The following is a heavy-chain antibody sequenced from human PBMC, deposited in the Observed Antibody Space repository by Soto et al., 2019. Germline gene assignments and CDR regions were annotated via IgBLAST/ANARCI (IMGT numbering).Heavy chain of an antibody. J-gene: IGHJ6*02. Sequence: QVQLVQSGAEVKKPGSSVKVSCKASGGTFSSFTISWVRQAPGQGLEWMGGIIPKYGTANYAQKFQGRVTITADASTRTAYMELSSLRSEDTAVYYCAKDRRADWESYYYYAMDVWGQGTTVTVSS. CDR2: IIPKYGTA. D-gene: IGHD1-26*01. CDR3: AKDRRADWESYYYYAMDV. CDR1: GGTFSSFT. V-gene: IGHV1-69*01.